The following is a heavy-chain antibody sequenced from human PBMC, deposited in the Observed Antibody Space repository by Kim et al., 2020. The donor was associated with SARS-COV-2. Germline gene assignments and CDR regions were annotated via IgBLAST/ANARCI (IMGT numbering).Heavy chain of an antibody. J-gene: IGHJ4*02. CDR3: VRGATLGSF. D-gene: IGHD7-27*01. Sequence: GTDRKYLDAVKGRFTVDRDNAKNTLYLQMNSLRVEDTASYYCVRGATLGSFWGQGIMVTVSS. V-gene: IGHV3-74*03. CDR2: GTDR.